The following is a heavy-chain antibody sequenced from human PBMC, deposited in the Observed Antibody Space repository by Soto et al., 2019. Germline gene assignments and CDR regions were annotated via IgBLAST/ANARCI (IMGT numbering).Heavy chain of an antibody. CDR2: ISGSGGST. V-gene: IGHV3-23*01. Sequence: GGSLRLSCAASGFTFSSYAMSWVRQAPRKGLEWVSAISGSGGSTYYADSVKGRFTISRDNSKNTLYLQMNSLRAEDTAVYYCAKDHIVVVPAAAAPGKYYYYYGMDVWGQGTTVTVSS. J-gene: IGHJ6*02. CDR1: GFTFSSYA. CDR3: AKDHIVVVPAAAAPGKYYYYYGMDV. D-gene: IGHD2-2*01.